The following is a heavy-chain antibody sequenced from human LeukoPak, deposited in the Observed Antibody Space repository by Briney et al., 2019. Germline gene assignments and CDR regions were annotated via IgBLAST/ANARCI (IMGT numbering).Heavy chain of an antibody. CDR1: GGSISSSSYY. CDR2: IYYSGST. V-gene: IGHV4-39*07. CDR3: AREDYGDAGWFDP. D-gene: IGHD4-17*01. J-gene: IGHJ5*02. Sequence: SETLSLTCTVSGGSISSSSYYWGWIRQPPGKGLEWIGSIYYSGSTYYNPSLESRVTISVDTSKNQFSLKLSSVTAADTAVYYCAREDYGDAGWFDPWGQGTLVTVSS.